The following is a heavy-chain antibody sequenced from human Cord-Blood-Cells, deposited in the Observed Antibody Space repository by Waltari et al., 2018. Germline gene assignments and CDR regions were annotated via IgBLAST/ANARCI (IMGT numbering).Heavy chain of an antibody. CDR2: IYYSGST. CDR3: ARDRRYYGSGSYAFDI. CDR1: GGSISSYY. Sequence: QVQLQESGPGLVKPSETLSLTCPVSGGSISSYYWSWIRQPPGKGLEWIGYIYYSGSTNYNPSLKSRVTISVDTSKNQFSLKLSSVTAADTAVYYCARDRRYYGSGSYAFDIWGQGTMVTVSS. D-gene: IGHD3-10*01. J-gene: IGHJ3*02. V-gene: IGHV4-59*01.